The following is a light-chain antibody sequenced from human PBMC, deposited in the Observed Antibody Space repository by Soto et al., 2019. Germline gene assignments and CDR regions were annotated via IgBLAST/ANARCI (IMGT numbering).Light chain of an antibody. J-gene: IGKJ1*01. V-gene: IGKV3-15*01. Sequence: FTYTMCVAQGKSVDLTCRGSQSVSSNLAWYQQKPGQAPRLLIYGASTRATGIPARFSGSGSGTEVTLTICSLQSEDFALYYGQHYTNWPQTYGEGTKLDIK. CDR2: GAS. CDR1: QSVSSN. CDR3: QHYTNWPQT.